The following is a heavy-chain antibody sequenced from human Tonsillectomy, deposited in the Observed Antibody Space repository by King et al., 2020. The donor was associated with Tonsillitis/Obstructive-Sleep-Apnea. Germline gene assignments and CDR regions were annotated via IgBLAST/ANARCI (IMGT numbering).Heavy chain of an antibody. J-gene: IGHJ4*02. CDR1: GFTFSSYS. V-gene: IGHV3-21*01. CDR3: ARDLSHSWDSRSSELDY. D-gene: IGHD6-6*01. Sequence: VQLVESGGGLVKPGGSLRLSCAASGFTFSSYSMNWVRQAPGKGLEWVSSISSSSSYIYYADSVKGRFTISRDNAKNSLYLQMNSLRAEDTAVYYCARDLSHSWDSRSSELDYWGQGTLVTVSS. CDR2: ISSSSSYI.